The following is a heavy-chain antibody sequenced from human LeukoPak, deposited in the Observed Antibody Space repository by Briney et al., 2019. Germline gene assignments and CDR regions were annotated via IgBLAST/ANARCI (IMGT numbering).Heavy chain of an antibody. CDR3: ARGGRYCSSTSCLDY. V-gene: IGHV1-2*02. J-gene: IGHJ4*02. CDR2: INPNSGGT. D-gene: IGHD2-2*01. Sequence: ASVNVSFKASGYTFTGYYMHWVRQAPGQGLEWMGWINPNSGGTNYAQKFQGRVTMTRDTSISTAYMELSRLRSEDTAVYYCARGGRYCSSTSCLDYRGQGTLVTVSS. CDR1: GYTFTGYY.